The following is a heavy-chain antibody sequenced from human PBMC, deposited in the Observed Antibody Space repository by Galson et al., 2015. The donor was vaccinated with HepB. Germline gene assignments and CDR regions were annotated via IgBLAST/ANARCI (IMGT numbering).Heavy chain of an antibody. Sequence: SLRLPCAASGFTFSRNGMHWVRQAPGKGLEWVAFILYDGSNKYYADSVKGRFTISRDNSKNTEYLQMNSLRAVDTAMYYCVKDREQQLVLGLLDHWGQGTLVAVSS. CDR3: VKDREQQLVLGLLDH. D-gene: IGHD6-13*01. J-gene: IGHJ4*02. CDR1: GFTFSRNG. CDR2: ILYDGSNK. V-gene: IGHV3-30*02.